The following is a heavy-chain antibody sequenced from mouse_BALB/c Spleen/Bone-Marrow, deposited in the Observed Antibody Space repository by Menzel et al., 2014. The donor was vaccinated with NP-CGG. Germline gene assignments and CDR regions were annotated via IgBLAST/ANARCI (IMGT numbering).Heavy chain of an antibody. Sequence: QVQLKQSGAELVNLGASVKLSCKASGYTFTIYDLYWVKQRPGQGLEWIGDINPSNGATNFNERFKSKATPTIDKSSSTAYMQLSSLTSEDSAVYYCTRGGYGNGFDYWGQGTALTVSS. J-gene: IGHJ2*01. CDR1: GYTFTIYD. CDR3: TRGGYGNGFDY. D-gene: IGHD2-10*02. CDR2: INPSNGAT. V-gene: IGHV1-53*01.